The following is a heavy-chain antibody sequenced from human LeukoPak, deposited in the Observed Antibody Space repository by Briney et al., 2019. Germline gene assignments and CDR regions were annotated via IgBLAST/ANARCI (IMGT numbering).Heavy chain of an antibody. V-gene: IGHV5-51*01. D-gene: IGHD3-16*01. J-gene: IGHJ4*02. CDR3: ARQPFGEGYYFDY. CDR2: IYPGDSDT. Sequence: GESLKISCKGSGYSFTNYWVGWVRQMPGKGLEWVGIIYPGDSDTRYSPSFQGHVTISADKSISTTYLQWSSLEASDTAMYYCARQPFGEGYYFDYWGQGTLVTVSS. CDR1: GYSFTNYW.